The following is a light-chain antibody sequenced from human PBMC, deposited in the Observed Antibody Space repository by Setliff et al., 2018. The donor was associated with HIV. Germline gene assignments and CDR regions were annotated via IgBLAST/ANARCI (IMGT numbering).Light chain of an antibody. CDR2: DVR. CDR1: SSDIGDYSY. V-gene: IGLV2-14*03. CDR3: SSYRRSVTPFV. Sequence: SALAQPASVSGSPGQSITISCTGTSSDIGDYSYVSWYQHHPGKAPKLIIFDVRNRPSGVSNRFSASKSGTTAALTISGLQAEDEADYYCSSYRRSVTPFVFGTGTKVTVL. J-gene: IGLJ1*01.